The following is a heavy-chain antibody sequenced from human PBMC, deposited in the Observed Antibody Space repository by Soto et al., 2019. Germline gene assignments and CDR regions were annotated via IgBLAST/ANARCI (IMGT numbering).Heavy chain of an antibody. D-gene: IGHD3-10*01. Sequence: PSETLSLTCTVSGGSISSSSYYWGWIRQPPGKGLEWIGSIYYSGSTNYNPSLKSRVTISVDTSKNQFSLKLSSVTAADTAVYYCALRGGSGSYHIDYWGQGTLVTVSS. J-gene: IGHJ4*02. V-gene: IGHV4-39*07. CDR2: IYYSGST. CDR1: GGSISSSSYY. CDR3: ALRGGSGSYHIDY.